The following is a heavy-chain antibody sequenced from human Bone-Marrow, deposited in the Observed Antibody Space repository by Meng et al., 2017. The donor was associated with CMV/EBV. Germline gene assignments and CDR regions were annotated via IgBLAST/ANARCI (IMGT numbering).Heavy chain of an antibody. J-gene: IGHJ1*01. Sequence: SETLSLTCAVYGGSFSGYYWSWIRQPPGKGLEWIGEINHSGSTNYNPSLKSRDTISVDTSKNQFSLKLSSVTAADTALYYCPRGLRRYCSSTSCYLEYFQHWGQGTRVTVSS. CDR2: INHSGST. V-gene: IGHV4-34*01. CDR1: GGSFSGYY. CDR3: PRGLRRYCSSTSCYLEYFQH. D-gene: IGHD2-2*01.